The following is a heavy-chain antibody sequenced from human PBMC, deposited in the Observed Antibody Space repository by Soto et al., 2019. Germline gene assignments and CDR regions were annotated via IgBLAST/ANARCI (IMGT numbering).Heavy chain of an antibody. CDR3: ARGTPINHYFGSGRYDNY. D-gene: IGHD3-10*01. CDR2: MNPNGGNT. Sequence: ASVKVSCKASGYTFTGYNINWVRQATGQGLEWMGWMNPNGGNTGYAQKFQGRVTMTRNTSISTAYMELSSLKSEDTAVYYCARGTPINHYFGSGRYDNYWGQGPWSPSPQ. J-gene: IGHJ4*02. CDR1: GYTFTGYN. V-gene: IGHV1-8*01.